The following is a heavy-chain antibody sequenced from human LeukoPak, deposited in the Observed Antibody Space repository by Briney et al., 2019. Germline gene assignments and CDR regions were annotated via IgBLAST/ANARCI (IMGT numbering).Heavy chain of an antibody. CDR1: GFTFSSYG. Sequence: GGSLRLSCAASGFTFSSYGMHWVRQAPGKGLEWVAVISYDGSNKYYADSVKGRFTISRDNSKNTLYLQMNSLRAEDTAVYYCATDYGHSHWGQGTLVTVSS. D-gene: IGHD4-17*01. CDR2: ISYDGSNK. CDR3: ATDYGHSH. V-gene: IGHV3-30*03. J-gene: IGHJ4*02.